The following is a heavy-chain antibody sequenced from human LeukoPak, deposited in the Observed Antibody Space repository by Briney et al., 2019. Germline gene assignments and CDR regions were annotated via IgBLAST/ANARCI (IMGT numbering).Heavy chain of an antibody. V-gene: IGHV1-69*06. D-gene: IGHD4-17*01. Sequence: ASVKVSCKASGYIFTNYYIHWVRQAPGQGLEWMGGIIPIFGTANYAQKFQGRVTITADKSTSTAYMELSSLRSEDTAVYYCARFNRYGDLHFDYWGQGTLVTVSS. CDR1: GYIFTNYY. CDR3: ARFNRYGDLHFDY. CDR2: IIPIFGTA. J-gene: IGHJ4*02.